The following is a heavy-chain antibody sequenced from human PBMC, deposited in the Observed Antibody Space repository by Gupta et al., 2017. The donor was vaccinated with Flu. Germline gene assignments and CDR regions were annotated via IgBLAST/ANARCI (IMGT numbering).Heavy chain of an antibody. V-gene: IGHV4-38-2*01. Sequence: QVQLQESGQGLVKPSETLSLTCAVSGYSISSGYYWGWIQKPPGKGLEWIGSIYHSGSTYYNPSLKSRVTISVDTSKNQFSLKLSSVTAADTAVYYCARVGSEQLGFMTYYFDYWGQGTLVTVSS. J-gene: IGHJ4*02. CDR2: IYHSGST. CDR1: GYSISSGYY. D-gene: IGHD3-16*01. CDR3: ARVGSEQLGFMTYYFDY.